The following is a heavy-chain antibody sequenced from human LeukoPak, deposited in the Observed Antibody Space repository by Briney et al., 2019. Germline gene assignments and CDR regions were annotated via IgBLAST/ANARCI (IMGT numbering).Heavy chain of an antibody. V-gene: IGHV3-48*01. J-gene: IGHJ4*02. D-gene: IGHD3-3*01. Sequence: GGSLRLSCAASGFTFSTHSMNWVRQAPGKGLEWVSYISSGSSTTYYADSVKGRFTISRDNAENSLYLQMNSLRAEDTAVFYCAKWAADDFWSSYNNFDHWGQGTLVTVSS. CDR3: AKWAADDFWSSYNNFDH. CDR1: GFTFSTHS. CDR2: ISSGSSTT.